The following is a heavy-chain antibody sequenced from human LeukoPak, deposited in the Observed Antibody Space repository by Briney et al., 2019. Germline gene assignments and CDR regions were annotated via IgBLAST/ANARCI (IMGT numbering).Heavy chain of an antibody. V-gene: IGHV1-24*01. CDR1: GYTLTELS. CDR2: FDPEDGET. Sequence: GASVSLSCNVSGYTLTELSMHWVRQAPGKGHEWMGGFDPEDGETIYAQKFQGRVTITEATSKDTAYMELSSLRSEDTAVYYSATAHGGYFDYGGQGTLVTASS. J-gene: IGHJ4*01. CDR3: ATAHGGYFDY. D-gene: IGHD3-10*01.